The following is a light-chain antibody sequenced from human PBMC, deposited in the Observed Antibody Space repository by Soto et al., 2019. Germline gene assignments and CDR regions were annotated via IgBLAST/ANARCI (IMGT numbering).Light chain of an antibody. Sequence: EISLTQSPGTLSLSPGERATLSCRASQGIGSKYLAWYQQKPGQAPRLLIYAASSRATGIPDRFSGSGSGKDFTPTISRLVLEVLAFYTCQKYTNSPAITFGRGTRVEIK. CDR1: QGIGSKY. V-gene: IGKV3-20*01. J-gene: IGKJ5*01. CDR3: QKYTNSPAIT. CDR2: AAS.